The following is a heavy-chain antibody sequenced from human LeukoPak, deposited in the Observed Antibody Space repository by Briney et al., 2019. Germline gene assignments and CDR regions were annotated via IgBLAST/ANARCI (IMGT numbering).Heavy chain of an antibody. J-gene: IGHJ4*02. CDR2: ISGNSGSI. CDR1: GFTFDDYA. D-gene: IGHD3-10*01. V-gene: IGHV3-9*01. Sequence: GRSLRLSCAASGFTFDDYAMHWVRQGPGKGLEWVSGISGNSGSIYYADSVKRRFTIYRDNAKNSLYLQMDTLRPEDTALYYCATDSMLVSGSGSYFDHWGQGTLVSVSS. CDR3: ATDSMLVSGSGSYFDH.